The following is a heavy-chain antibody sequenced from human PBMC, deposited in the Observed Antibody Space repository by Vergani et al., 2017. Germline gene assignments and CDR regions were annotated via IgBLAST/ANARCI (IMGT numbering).Heavy chain of an antibody. CDR2: IKQDGSEK. CDR3: ARWLLAGVVRGVIPVDP. CDR1: GFMFSNYW. J-gene: IGHJ5*02. Sequence: EVQLVESGGGLVQPGGSLRLSCAASGFMFSNYWMNWVRQAPGKGLEWVANIKQDGSEKYYVDSVRGRFTISRDNAKNSLYLQMNSLRAEDTAVYHCARWLLAGVVRGVIPVDPWGQGTLVTVSS. D-gene: IGHD3-10*01. V-gene: IGHV3-7*01.